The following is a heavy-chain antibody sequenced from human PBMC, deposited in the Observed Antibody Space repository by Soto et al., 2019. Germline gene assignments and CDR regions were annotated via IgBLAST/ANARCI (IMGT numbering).Heavy chain of an antibody. CDR2: INHSGST. V-gene: IGHV4-34*01. Sequence: KPSETLSLTCAVYGGSFSGYYWSWIRQPPGKGLEWIGEINHSGSTNYNPSLKSRATISVDTSKNQFSLKLSSVTAADTAVYYCARETYDFWSGYWATTTMLGGVKYGMDVWGQGTTVTVSS. CDR1: GGSFSGYY. D-gene: IGHD3-3*01. J-gene: IGHJ6*02. CDR3: ARETYDFWSGYWATTTMLGGVKYGMDV.